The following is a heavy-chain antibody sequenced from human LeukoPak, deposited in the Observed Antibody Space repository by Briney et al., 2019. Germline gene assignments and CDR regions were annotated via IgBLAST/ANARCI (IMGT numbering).Heavy chain of an antibody. CDR1: GFTFIDSS. V-gene: IGHV3-7*01. J-gene: IGHJ4*02. CDR2: IKQGEGDK. D-gene: IGHD3-3*01. CDR3: ARGGLFGTLDY. Sequence: GGSLRLSCVASGFTFIDSSMSWVRQAPGKGLEWLANIKQGEGDKFYLESVMGRFTISRDNGNNSLFLQLTSLRVEDTAVYYCARGGLFGTLDYWGQGARVTVS.